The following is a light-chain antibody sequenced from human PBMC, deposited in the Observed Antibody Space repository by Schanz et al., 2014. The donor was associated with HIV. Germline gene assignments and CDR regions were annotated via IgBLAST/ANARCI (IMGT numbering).Light chain of an antibody. CDR1: SSDVGGHDR. CDR2: EVS. Sequence: QSALTQPPSASGSPGQSVTISCTGTSSDVGGHDRVSWYQQYPGKAPKLLIYEVSERPSGVPDRFSGSKSGNTASLTISGLQAEDEADYYCCSYADRNIVLFGGGTKVTVL. CDR3: CSYADRNIVL. J-gene: IGLJ2*01. V-gene: IGLV2-8*01.